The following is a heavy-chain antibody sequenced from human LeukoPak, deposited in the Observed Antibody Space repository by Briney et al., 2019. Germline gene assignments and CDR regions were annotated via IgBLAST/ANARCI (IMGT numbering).Heavy chain of an antibody. V-gene: IGHV1-2*02. D-gene: IGHD5-12*01. CDR1: GYTFTGYY. CDR3: ARDIYGGYEGY. Sequence: ASVKVSCKASGYTFTGYYMHWVRQAPGQGLEWMGWINPNSGGTNYAQKFQGRVTMTRDTSISTAYMELSRLTSDDTALYYCARDIYGGYEGYWGQGTLVTVSS. CDR2: INPNSGGT. J-gene: IGHJ4*02.